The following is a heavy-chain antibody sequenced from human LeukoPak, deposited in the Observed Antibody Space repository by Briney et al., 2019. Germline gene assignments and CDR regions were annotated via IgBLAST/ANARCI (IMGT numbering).Heavy chain of an antibody. CDR2: ISDSGVST. CDR1: GFTFSNYA. CDR3: EGYMDV. Sequence: GGSLRLSCAASGFTFSNYAMSWVRQAPGKGLEWVSSISDSGVSTYYADSVKGRFTISRDNSKNTLYLQMNSLRAEDTALYYCEGYMDVWGKGTTVTVSS. J-gene: IGHJ6*03. V-gene: IGHV3-23*01.